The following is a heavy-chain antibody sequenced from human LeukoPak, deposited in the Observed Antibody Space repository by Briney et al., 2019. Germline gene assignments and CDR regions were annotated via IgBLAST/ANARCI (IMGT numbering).Heavy chain of an antibody. CDR3: ARVYGSGRPSDY. D-gene: IGHD3-10*01. J-gene: IGHJ4*02. CDR2: INSDGSST. Sequence: PGGSLRLSCAASGFTFSSYWMHWVRQAPGKGLVWVSRINSDGSSTSYADSVKGRFTIPRDNAKNTVYLQMNSLKAEDTAVYYCARVYGSGRPSDYWGQGTLVTVSS. V-gene: IGHV3-74*01. CDR1: GFTFSSYW.